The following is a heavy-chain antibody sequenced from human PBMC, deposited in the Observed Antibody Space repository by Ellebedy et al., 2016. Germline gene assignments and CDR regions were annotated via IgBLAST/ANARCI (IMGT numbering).Heavy chain of an antibody. CDR3: AREGASAPYYGMDV. Sequence: GESLKISCAASGFTFSSYWMHWVRQAPGKGLVWVSRINSDGSSTSYADSVKGRFTISRDNAKNTLYLQMNSLRAEDTAVYYCAREGASAPYYGMDVWGQGTTATVSS. D-gene: IGHD3-10*01. CDR1: GFTFSSYW. J-gene: IGHJ6*02. V-gene: IGHV3-74*01. CDR2: INSDGSST.